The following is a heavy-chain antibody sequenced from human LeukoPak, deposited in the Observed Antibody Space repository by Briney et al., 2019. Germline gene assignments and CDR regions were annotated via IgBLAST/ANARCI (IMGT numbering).Heavy chain of an antibody. CDR1: GYTFTNYG. CDR3: ATRPGYSYDPHEVDY. CDR2: ISSYNGNT. D-gene: IGHD5-18*01. Sequence: ASVKVSCKVSGYTFTNYGINWVRQAPGQGLEWIGWISSYNGNTNYAQKLQDRVTMTTDTSTSTDYLELSSLRSEDTAVYYCATRPGYSYDPHEVDYWGQGTLVTVSS. V-gene: IGHV1-18*01. J-gene: IGHJ4*02.